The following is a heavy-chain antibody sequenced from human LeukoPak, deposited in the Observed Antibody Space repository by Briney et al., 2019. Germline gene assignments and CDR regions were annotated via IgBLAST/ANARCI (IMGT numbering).Heavy chain of an antibody. D-gene: IGHD6-13*01. Sequence: GGSLRLSCAASGFTFDDYAMHWVRQAPGKGLEWVSLISWDGGSTYYADSVKGRFTISRDNSKNSLYLQMNSLRAEDTALYYCIPRIAAGVRDFDYWGQGTLVTVSS. CDR1: GFTFDDYA. V-gene: IGHV3-43D*03. J-gene: IGHJ4*02. CDR2: ISWDGGST. CDR3: IPRIAAGVRDFDY.